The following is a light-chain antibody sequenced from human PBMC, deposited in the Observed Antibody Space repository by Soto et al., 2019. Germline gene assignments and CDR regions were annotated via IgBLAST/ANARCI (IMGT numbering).Light chain of an antibody. CDR2: DVS. CDR3: GTWDSSLSAWV. V-gene: IGLV2-11*01. CDR1: SSDVGGYNY. Sequence: QSALTQPRSVSGSPGQSVTISCTGTSSDVGGYNYVSWYQQHPGKAPKLMIYDVSKRPSGVPDRFSGSKSGNTASLTISGLQAEDEADYYCGTWDSSLSAWVFGGGTKVTVL. J-gene: IGLJ3*02.